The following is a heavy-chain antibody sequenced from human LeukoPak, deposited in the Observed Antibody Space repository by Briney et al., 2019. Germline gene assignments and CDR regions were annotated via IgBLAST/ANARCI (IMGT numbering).Heavy chain of an antibody. CDR3: ARVRGYSYGVFDY. Sequence: GGSLRLSCAASGFTFDDYAMHWVRQAPGKGLEWVSLISWDGGSTYYADSVKGRFTISRDNAKNSLYLQMNSLRAEDTAVYYCARVRGYSYGVFDYWGQGTLVTVSS. V-gene: IGHV3-43D*03. CDR1: GFTFDDYA. D-gene: IGHD5-18*01. J-gene: IGHJ4*02. CDR2: ISWDGGST.